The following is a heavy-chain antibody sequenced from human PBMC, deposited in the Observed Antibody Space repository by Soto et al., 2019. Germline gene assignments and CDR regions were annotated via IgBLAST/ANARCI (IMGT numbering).Heavy chain of an antibody. D-gene: IGHD3-22*01. Sequence: PSETLSLTCAVYGGSFSGYYWSWIRQPPGKGLEWIGEINHSGSTNYNPSLKSRVTISVDTSKNQFSLKLSSVTAADTAVCYCARGGYYYDSSGYPSSDAFDIWGQGTMVTVSS. CDR1: GGSFSGYY. CDR3: ARGGYYYDSSGYPSSDAFDI. V-gene: IGHV4-34*01. J-gene: IGHJ3*02. CDR2: INHSGST.